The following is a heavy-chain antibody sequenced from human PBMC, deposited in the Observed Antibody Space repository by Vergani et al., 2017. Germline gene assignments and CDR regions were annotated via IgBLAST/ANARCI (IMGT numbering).Heavy chain of an antibody. J-gene: IGHJ6*02. V-gene: IGHV1-24*01. D-gene: IGHD2-2*01. CDR3: ARTANIVVVPAAINRYYYGMDV. CDR2: FDPEDGET. Sequence: QVQLVQSGAEVKKPGASVKVSCKVSGYTLTELSMHWVRQAPGKGLEWMGGFDPEDGETIYAQKFQGRVTMTEDTSTDTAYMELSSLRSEDTAVYYCARTANIVVVPAAINRYYYGMDVWGQGTTVTVSS. CDR1: GYTLTELS.